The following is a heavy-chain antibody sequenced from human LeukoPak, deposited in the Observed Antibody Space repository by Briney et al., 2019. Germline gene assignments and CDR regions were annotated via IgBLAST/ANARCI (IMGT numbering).Heavy chain of an antibody. V-gene: IGHV4-30-4*08. CDR1: GGSISSGDYY. J-gene: IGHJ6*03. D-gene: IGHD2-2*01. Sequence: SETLSLTCTVSGGSISSGDYYWSWIRQPPGKGLEWIGYIYYSGSTYYNPSLKSRVTISVDTSKNQFSLKLSSVTAADTAVYYCARGDGCSSTSCHYYYYYMDVWGKGTTVTVSS. CDR2: IYYSGST. CDR3: ARGDGCSSTSCHYYYYYMDV.